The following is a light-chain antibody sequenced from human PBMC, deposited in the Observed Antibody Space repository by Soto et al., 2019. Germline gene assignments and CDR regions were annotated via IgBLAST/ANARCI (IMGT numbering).Light chain of an antibody. V-gene: IGLV2-18*02. Sequence: QSALTQPPSVSGSPGQSVTISCTGTSSDVGSYNRVSWYQQPPGTAPKLMIYEVNNRPSGVPDRFSGSKSGSTASLTISGLQAEDEADYYCSSYTSPSAPYVFGSGTKLTVL. CDR3: SSYTSPSAPYV. CDR2: EVN. J-gene: IGLJ1*01. CDR1: SSDVGSYNR.